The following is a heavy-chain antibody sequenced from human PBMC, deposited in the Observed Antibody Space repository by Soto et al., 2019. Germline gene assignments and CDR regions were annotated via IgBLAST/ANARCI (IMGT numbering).Heavy chain of an antibody. V-gene: IGHV3-48*01. Sequence: GGSLRLSCSASGFTFSSYSMNWVRQAPGKGLEWVSYISSSSSTIYDADSVKGRFTISRDNAKNSLYLQMNSLRAEDTAVYYCASGHYSMDVWGQGTTVTVSS. CDR3: ASGHYSMDV. CDR1: GFTFSSYS. J-gene: IGHJ6*02. CDR2: ISSSSSTI.